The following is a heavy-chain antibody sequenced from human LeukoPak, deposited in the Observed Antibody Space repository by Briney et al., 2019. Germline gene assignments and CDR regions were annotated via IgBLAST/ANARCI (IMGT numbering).Heavy chain of an antibody. CDR2: GDHTGGT. D-gene: IGHD2-15*01. CDR3: AKNGQSSFAFDP. Sequence: SETLSLTCAVYGGSFNGFYWSWIRQPPGEGLEWIWEGDHTGGTKYNPSLKSRVTISADSSKNQFSPKLSSVTAANTAVYYFAKNGQSSFAFDPWGQGTLVTVSS. V-gene: IGHV4-34*01. CDR1: GGSFNGFY. J-gene: IGHJ5*02.